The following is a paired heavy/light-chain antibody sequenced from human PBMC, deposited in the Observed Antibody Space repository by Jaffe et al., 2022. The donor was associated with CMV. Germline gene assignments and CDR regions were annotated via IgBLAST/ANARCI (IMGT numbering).Heavy chain of an antibody. D-gene: IGHD3-10*01. CDR2: INLSDGRT. V-gene: IGHV1-46*01. J-gene: IGHJ5*02. Sequence: QVQLVQSGAEVKNPGASVKLSCKAFGDIFSTYYIHWMRQSPRQGLEWMGLINLSDGRTKYAQKFQDRVTMTRDTPTNTVYMELTSLRSDDTAVYYCAKEPVAIRMVRRADDWFDPWGQGSLVTVSS. CDR1: GDIFSTYY. CDR3: AKEPVAIRMVRRADDWFDP.
Light chain of an antibody. CDR2: LVS. J-gene: IGKJ2*01. CDR1: QSLLYGNGYTY. CDR3: MQTVQSPYT. Sequence: DIVMSQSPLSLPVSPGEPASISCRSSQSLLYGNGYTYLDWYLQKPGKSPQLLIYLVSSRASGVPDRFSGSGSGTEFTLKISRVEAEDVGVYYCMQTVQSPYTFGQGTKLEIK. V-gene: IGKV2-28*01.